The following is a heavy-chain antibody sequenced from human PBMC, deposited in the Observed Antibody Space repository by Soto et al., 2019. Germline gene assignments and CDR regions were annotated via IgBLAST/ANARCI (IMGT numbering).Heavy chain of an antibody. Sequence: GGSLRLSCAASGFTFSSYAMSWVRQAPGKGLEWVSAISGSGGSTYYADSVKGRFTISRDNSKNTLYLQMNSLRAEDTAVYYCAKSGDIVVVPAENWFDPWGQGTRVTVSS. CDR3: AKSGDIVVVPAENWFDP. CDR2: ISGSGGST. J-gene: IGHJ5*02. CDR1: GFTFSSYA. D-gene: IGHD2-2*01. V-gene: IGHV3-23*01.